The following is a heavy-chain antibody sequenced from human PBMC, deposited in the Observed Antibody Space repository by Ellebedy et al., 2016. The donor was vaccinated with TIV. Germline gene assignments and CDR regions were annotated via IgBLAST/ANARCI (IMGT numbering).Heavy chain of an antibody. J-gene: IGHJ6*02. Sequence: GESLKISXAASGFTFSSYGMHWVRQAPGKGLEWVAATSYDGSNKYYADSVKGRFTISRDNSKNTLYLQMNSLRAEDTAVYYCAKERGDIVVVESKSHYYYGMDVWGQGTTVTVSS. CDR2: TSYDGSNK. D-gene: IGHD2-2*01. CDR3: AKERGDIVVVESKSHYYYGMDV. V-gene: IGHV3-30*18. CDR1: GFTFSSYG.